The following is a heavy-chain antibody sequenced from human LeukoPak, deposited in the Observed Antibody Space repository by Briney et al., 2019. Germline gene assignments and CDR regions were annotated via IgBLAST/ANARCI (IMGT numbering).Heavy chain of an antibody. D-gene: IGHD1-1*01. CDR1: GGTFSSYA. Sequence: ASVKVSCKASGGTFSSYAISWVRQAPGQGLEWMGRIIPILGIANYAQKFQGRVTITADKSTSTAYMELSSLRSEDTAVYYCARVYHTGTTPPRNYYYYGMDVWGQGTTVTVSS. CDR3: ARVYHTGTTPPRNYYYYGMDV. J-gene: IGHJ6*02. V-gene: IGHV1-69*04. CDR2: IIPILGIA.